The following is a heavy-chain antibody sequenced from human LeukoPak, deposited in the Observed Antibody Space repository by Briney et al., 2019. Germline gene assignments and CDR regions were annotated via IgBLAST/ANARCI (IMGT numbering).Heavy chain of an antibody. CDR3: ARSFQGTVNLDY. CDR1: GGTFSSYA. J-gene: IGHJ4*02. Sequence: GSSVKVSCKASGGTFSSYAISWVRQAPGQGLEWMGGIIPIFGAANYAQKFQGRVTITADESTSTAYMELSSLRSEDTAVYYCARSFQGTVNLDYWGQGTLVTVSS. V-gene: IGHV1-69*01. CDR2: IIPIFGAA. D-gene: IGHD4-17*01.